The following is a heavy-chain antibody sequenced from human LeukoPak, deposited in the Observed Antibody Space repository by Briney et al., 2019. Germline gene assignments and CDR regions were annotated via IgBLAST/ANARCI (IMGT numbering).Heavy chain of an antibody. CDR3: ARGSGGFGELYNP. CDR2: IYHSGST. CDR1: GGSISSGGYS. Sequence: SETLSLTCGVSGGSISSGGYSWSWIRQPPGKGLEWIGYIYHSGSTYYNPSLKSRVTISVDRSKNQFSLKLSSVTAADTAVYYCARGSGGFGELYNPWGQGTLVTVSS. J-gene: IGHJ5*02. V-gene: IGHV4-30-2*01. D-gene: IGHD3-10*01.